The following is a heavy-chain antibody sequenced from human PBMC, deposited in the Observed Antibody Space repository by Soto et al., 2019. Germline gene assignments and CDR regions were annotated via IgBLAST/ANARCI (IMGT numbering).Heavy chain of an antibody. CDR1: GFTFSNYV. V-gene: IGHV3-30*18. CDR2: ISDDGSNK. CDR3: TKRRNVLRFLEWSSGMEV. Sequence: GGSLRLSCAASGFTFSNYVMHWVREAPGKGLEWVAFISDDGSNKYYADSMKGRFTMSRDNSKSTLYLQMNSLRVEDTAVYYCTKRRNVLRFLEWSSGMEVWGQGTTLTV. D-gene: IGHD3-3*01. J-gene: IGHJ6*02.